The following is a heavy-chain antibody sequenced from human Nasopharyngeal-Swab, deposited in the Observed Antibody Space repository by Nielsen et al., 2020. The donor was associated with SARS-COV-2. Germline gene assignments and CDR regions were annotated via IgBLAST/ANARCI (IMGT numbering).Heavy chain of an antibody. Sequence: GESLKISCADSGFTFSNYAMSWVRQAPGKGLEWVSGISGGGISTNYADSVKGRFTISRDNSKNTLFLQMNSLRAEDTALYYCAKGSTQYFFYYYMDVWGKGTTVTV. CDR3: AKGSTQYFFYYYMDV. V-gene: IGHV3-23*01. CDR1: GFTFSNYA. J-gene: IGHJ6*03. CDR2: ISGGGIST.